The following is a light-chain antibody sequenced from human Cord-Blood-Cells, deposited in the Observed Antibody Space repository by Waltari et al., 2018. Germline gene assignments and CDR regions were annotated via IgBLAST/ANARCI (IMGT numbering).Light chain of an antibody. Sequence: EIVMTQSPATLSVSPGERATLPCRASQSVSSNLAWYQQKPGQAPSLLTYGASTRATGIPARFSGSGSGTEFTLTISSLQSEDFAVYYCQQYNNWPPYTFGQGTKLEIK. J-gene: IGKJ2*01. CDR2: GAS. CDR3: QQYNNWPPYT. V-gene: IGKV3-15*01. CDR1: QSVSSN.